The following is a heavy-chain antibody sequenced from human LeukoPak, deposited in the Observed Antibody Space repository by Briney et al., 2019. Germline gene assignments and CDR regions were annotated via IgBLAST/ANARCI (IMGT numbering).Heavy chain of an antibody. CDR3: TRDSGTYNWFDP. V-gene: IGHV3-73*01. CDR1: LYSPSVAA. D-gene: IGHD1-26*01. CDR2: IDKKDKGYATAT. Sequence: GGSLKLSRAPSLYSPSVAAILCVSPSSGKGLEWVGQIDKKDKGYATATAYAASVKGRFTISRDDSINTAYLQMKSLKTEDTALYYCTRDSGTYNWFDPWGQGTLVTVSS. J-gene: IGHJ5*02.